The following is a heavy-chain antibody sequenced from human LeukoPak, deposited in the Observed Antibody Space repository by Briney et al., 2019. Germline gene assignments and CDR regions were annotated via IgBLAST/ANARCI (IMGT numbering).Heavy chain of an antibody. V-gene: IGHV5-51*01. CDR3: ARRPLQNYFDP. D-gene: IGHD1-7*01. CDR2: IFPGDSDT. CDR1: GDGFTSYW. J-gene: IGHJ5*02. Sequence: GESLKISCKAYGDGFTSYWVAWVRQKPGKGLEWMGIIFPGDSDTRYSPSFEGQVSISVDRSTTTAYLHWTSLKASDTAIYYCARRPLQNYFDPWGQGTLVTVSP.